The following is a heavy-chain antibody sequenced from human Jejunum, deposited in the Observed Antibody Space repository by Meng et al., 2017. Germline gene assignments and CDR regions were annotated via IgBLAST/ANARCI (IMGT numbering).Heavy chain of an antibody. CDR1: GDAISSNNR. Sequence: QVQLQESGPGRVRPSGTLTITCSVSGDAISSNNRWTWVRQPPGRGLEWIGEIYHSGDTNYNPSLTSPVTISVDKSKNQFTLRLNSVTAADTAIYYCARDWGCRDGYCFSGLLEFWGQGILVTVSS. D-gene: IGHD2-15*01. J-gene: IGHJ4*02. CDR2: IYHSGDT. V-gene: IGHV4-4*02. CDR3: ARDWGCRDGYCFSGLLEF.